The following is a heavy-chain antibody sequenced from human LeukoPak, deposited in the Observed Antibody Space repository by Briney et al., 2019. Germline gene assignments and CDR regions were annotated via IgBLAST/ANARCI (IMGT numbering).Heavy chain of an antibody. CDR2: ISGSGGST. V-gene: IGHV3-23*01. CDR1: GFTFSSYA. Sequence: PGGSLRLSCAASGFTFSSYAMSWVRQAPGKGLEWVPAISGSGGSTYYADSVKGRFTISRDNSKNTLYLQMDSLRAEDTAVYYCAKSEIQWFIQGYFDYWGQGTLVTVSS. J-gene: IGHJ4*02. CDR3: AKSEIQWFIQGYFDY. D-gene: IGHD3-22*01.